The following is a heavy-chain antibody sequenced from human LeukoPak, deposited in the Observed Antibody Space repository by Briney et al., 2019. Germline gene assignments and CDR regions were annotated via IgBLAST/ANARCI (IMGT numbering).Heavy chain of an antibody. J-gene: IGHJ6*03. CDR3: ARDAGYYIWYYYYMDV. Sequence: AGGSLRLSCAASGFTVSSNYMSWVRQAPGKGLEWVAVISYDGSNKYYADSVKGRFTISRDNSKNTLYLQMNSLRAEDTAVYYCARDAGYYIWYYYYMDVWGKGTTVTVSS. V-gene: IGHV3-30*03. CDR2: ISYDGSNK. D-gene: IGHD3-9*01. CDR1: GFTVSSNY.